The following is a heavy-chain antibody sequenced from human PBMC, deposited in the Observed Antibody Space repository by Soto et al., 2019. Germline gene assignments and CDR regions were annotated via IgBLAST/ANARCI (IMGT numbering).Heavy chain of an antibody. V-gene: IGHV3-30*18. Sequence: GGSLRLSCAASGFTFSSYEMNWVRQAPGKGLEWVAVISYDGTYKYYADSVKGRFTISRDNSKNTLYLQMSSLRAEDTALYYCAKRSGKIQKPLNYFDCCGQGPLVTVYS. CDR3: AKRSGKIQKPLNYFDC. J-gene: IGHJ4*02. CDR1: GFTFSSYE. D-gene: IGHD4-4*01. CDR2: ISYDGTYK.